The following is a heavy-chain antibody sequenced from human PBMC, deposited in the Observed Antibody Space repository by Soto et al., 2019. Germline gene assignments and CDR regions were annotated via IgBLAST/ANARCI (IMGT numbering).Heavy chain of an antibody. V-gene: IGHV4-34*01. CDR2: INHSGST. CDR1: GGSFSGYY. J-gene: IGHJ4*02. Sequence: PSETLSLTCAVYGGSFSGYYWSWIRQPPGKGLEWIGEINHSGSTNYNPSLKSRVTISVDTSKNQFSLKLSSVTAADTAVYYCARGRKLWGQGTLVTVSS. CDR3: ARGRKL.